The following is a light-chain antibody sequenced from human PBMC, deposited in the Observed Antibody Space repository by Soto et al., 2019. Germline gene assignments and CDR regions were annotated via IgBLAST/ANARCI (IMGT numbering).Light chain of an antibody. CDR3: QQRSSWPLT. V-gene: IGKV4-1*01. J-gene: IGKJ4*01. Sequence: DSVMTQSPASLAVSLGERATINCKSSQNVLYRSNNSNYLAWYQQKSGQPPKLLIYWASTRESGVPYRFSGSGSGTDFTLTISSLEPEDFAVYYCQQRSSWPLTFGGGTKVDIK. CDR2: WAS. CDR1: QNVLYRSNNSNY.